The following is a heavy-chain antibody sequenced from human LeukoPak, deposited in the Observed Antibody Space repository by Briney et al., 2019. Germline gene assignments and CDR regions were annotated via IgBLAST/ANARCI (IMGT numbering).Heavy chain of an antibody. CDR1: GFTFSSYW. CDR2: INSDGSST. Sequence: HPGGSLRLSCAASGFTFSSYWMHWVRQAPEKGLVWVSRINSDGSSTSYADSVKGRFTISRDNAKNTLYLQMNSLRAEDTAVYYCVTRMSSSSLLDYWGQGTLVTVSS. J-gene: IGHJ4*02. D-gene: IGHD6-6*01. V-gene: IGHV3-74*01. CDR3: VTRMSSSSLLDY.